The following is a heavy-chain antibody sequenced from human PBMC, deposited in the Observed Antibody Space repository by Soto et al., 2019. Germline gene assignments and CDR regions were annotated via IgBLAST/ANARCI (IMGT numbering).Heavy chain of an antibody. J-gene: IGHJ6*03. D-gene: IGHD3-16*01. CDR3: ARGGRSAYYYYMGV. V-gene: IGHV4-39*01. CDR1: GGSISSSSYY. Sequence: PSETLSLTCTVSGGSISSSSYYWGWIRQPPGKGLEWIGSIYYSGSTYYNPSLKSRVTISVDTSKNQFSLKLSSVTAADTAVYYCARGGRSAYYYYMGVWGKGTTVTVSS. CDR2: IYYSGST.